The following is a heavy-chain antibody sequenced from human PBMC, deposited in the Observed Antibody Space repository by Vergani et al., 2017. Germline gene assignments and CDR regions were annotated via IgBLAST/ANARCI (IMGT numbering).Heavy chain of an antibody. CDR3: ARGLGDLVGANWLDY. CDR1: GGSISSYY. D-gene: IGHD1-26*01. CDR2: IYYSGST. Sequence: QVQLQESGPGLVKPSETLSLTCTVSGGSISSYYWSWIRQPPGKGLEWIGYIYYSGSTNYNPSLKSRVTISVDTSKNQFSLKLSSVTAADTAVYYCARGLGDLVGANWLDYWGQGTLVNVSS. V-gene: IGHV4-59*01. J-gene: IGHJ4*02.